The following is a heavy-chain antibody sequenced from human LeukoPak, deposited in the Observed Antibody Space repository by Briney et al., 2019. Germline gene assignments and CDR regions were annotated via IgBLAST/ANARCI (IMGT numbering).Heavy chain of an antibody. Sequence: RSLRLSCAASGFTFSSYGMHWVRQAPGKGLEWVAVIWYDGSNKYYADSVKGRFTISRDNSKNTLYLQMNSLRAEDTAVYYCARVEDDYGGNSWIDYWGQGTLVTVSS. CDR1: GFTFSSYG. D-gene: IGHD4-23*01. CDR2: IWYDGSNK. CDR3: ARVEDDYGGNSWIDY. V-gene: IGHV3-33*01. J-gene: IGHJ4*02.